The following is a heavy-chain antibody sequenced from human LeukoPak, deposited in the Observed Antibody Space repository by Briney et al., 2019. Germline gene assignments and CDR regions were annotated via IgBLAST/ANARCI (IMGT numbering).Heavy chain of an antibody. CDR3: AKDVGLVTARFYSFDY. CDR1: GFTFSTYG. D-gene: IGHD2-21*02. Sequence: TGGSLRLSCAGSGFTFSTYGMSWVRQAPEKGLEWVSSISGSGRTTYYADSVKGRFTISRDNSKNTLLLQMNSLRAEDTALYYCAKDVGLVTARFYSFDYWGQGTLVTVSS. J-gene: IGHJ4*02. V-gene: IGHV3-23*01. CDR2: ISGSGRTT.